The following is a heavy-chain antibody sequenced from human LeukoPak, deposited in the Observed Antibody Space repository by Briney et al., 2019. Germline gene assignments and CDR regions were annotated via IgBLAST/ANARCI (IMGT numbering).Heavy chain of an antibody. D-gene: IGHD1-26*01. CDR2: IRYDESKK. V-gene: IGHV3-30*02. CDR1: GFTFSYYG. CDR3: AKSHPPNAYSGTYYCDY. Sequence: GGSLRLSCAASGFTFSYYGMHWVRQAPGKGLEWVAFIRYDESKKFYGDSVKGRFTISRDNSKNTLYLQMNSLRTEDTAVYYCAKSHPPNAYSGTYYCDYWGQGTLVTVSS. J-gene: IGHJ4*02.